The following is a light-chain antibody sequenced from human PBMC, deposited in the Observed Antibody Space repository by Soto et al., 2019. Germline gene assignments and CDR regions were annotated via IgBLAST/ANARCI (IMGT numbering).Light chain of an antibody. CDR2: DAS. V-gene: IGKV1-5*01. CDR1: QNVDDS. J-gene: IGKJ5*01. CDR3: QHFHTKPIT. Sequence: DVQMTRSPSTVSASLGDRVTITCRASQNVDDSLAWYQQRPGKAPKLLIYDASILQSGVPSRFSGSGFGTEFTLTINGLQPDDFAVYFCQHFHTKPITFGQGTRLDIK.